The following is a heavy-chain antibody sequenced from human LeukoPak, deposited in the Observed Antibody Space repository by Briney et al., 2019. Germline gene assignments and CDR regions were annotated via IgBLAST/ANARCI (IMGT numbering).Heavy chain of an antibody. Sequence: GGSLRLSCVVSGFTFSSYWINWVRQAPGKGLGWVANIHEDGSDKYYVDSVKGRFTISRDNAKNTLYLQMNSLRAEDTAVYYCAILAAPTYYFDYWGQGTLVTVSS. J-gene: IGHJ4*02. V-gene: IGHV3-7*02. CDR3: AILAAPTYYFDY. CDR1: GFTFSSYW. D-gene: IGHD6-13*01. CDR2: IHEDGSDK.